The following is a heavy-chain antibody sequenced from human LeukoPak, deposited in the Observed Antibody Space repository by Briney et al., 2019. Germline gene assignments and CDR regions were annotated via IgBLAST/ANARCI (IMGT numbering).Heavy chain of an antibody. Sequence: QPGGSLRLSCGASGFTFRSYAMSWVRQAPGKGLEWVSAISGSGGSTYYADSVKGRFTISRDNSKNTLYLQMNSLRAKDTAVYYCARDGAGYYGSGSYYRDEKFDYWGQGTLVTVSS. V-gene: IGHV3-23*01. CDR1: GFTFRSYA. D-gene: IGHD3-10*01. CDR3: ARDGAGYYGSGSYYRDEKFDY. CDR2: ISGSGGST. J-gene: IGHJ4*02.